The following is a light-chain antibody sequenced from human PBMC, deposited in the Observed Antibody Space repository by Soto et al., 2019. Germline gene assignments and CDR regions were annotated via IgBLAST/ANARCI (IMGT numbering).Light chain of an antibody. CDR3: QQYNNWPPT. V-gene: IGKV3-15*01. CDR1: QSVSND. CDR2: GAS. J-gene: IGKJ1*01. Sequence: EIVMTQSPATLSVSRGERATLSCRASQSVSNDLAWYQQKPGQAPRLLIYGASTRATGIPARFSGSGSGTEFTLTISSLQSEDFAVYYCQQYNNWPPTFGQGTKVEIK.